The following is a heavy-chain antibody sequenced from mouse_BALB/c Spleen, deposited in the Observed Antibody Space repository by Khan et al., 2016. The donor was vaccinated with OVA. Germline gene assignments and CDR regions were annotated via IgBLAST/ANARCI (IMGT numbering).Heavy chain of an antibody. CDR3: ARVDGGDLDY. CDR1: GYSITSDYA. Sequence: EVQLQESGPGLVKPSQSLSLTCTVTGYSITSDYAWNWIRQFPGNKLEWMGFISYSGNTNYNPSFKSRISITRDTSKNQFFLQLNSVTTEDTARYYCARVDGGDLDYWGQGTTLTVSS. CDR2: ISYSGNT. V-gene: IGHV3-2*02. D-gene: IGHD2-3*01. J-gene: IGHJ2*01.